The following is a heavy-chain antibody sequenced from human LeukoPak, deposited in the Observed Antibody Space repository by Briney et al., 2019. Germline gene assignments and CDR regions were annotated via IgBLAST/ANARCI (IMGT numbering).Heavy chain of an antibody. D-gene: IGHD2-2*01. Sequence: SETLSLTCTVSGGSNSSYYWSWIRQPPGKGLEWIGYIYSSGSTNYNPSLKSRVTISVDTSKEQFSLKLSSVTAADTALYYCARTYSTSSNFDYWGQGTLVTVSS. V-gene: IGHV4-4*09. CDR1: GGSNSSYY. CDR2: IYSSGST. J-gene: IGHJ4*02. CDR3: ARTYSTSSNFDY.